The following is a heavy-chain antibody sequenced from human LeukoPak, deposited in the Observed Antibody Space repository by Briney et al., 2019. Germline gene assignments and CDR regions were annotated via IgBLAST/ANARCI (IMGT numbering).Heavy chain of an antibody. CDR2: INPNSGGT. CDR3: ARVPSITRALDY. CDR1: GYTFTGYY. Sequence: GASVKVSCKASGYTFTGYYMHWVRQAPGQGPEWMGWINPNSGGTNYAQRFQGRVTMTRDTSISTAYMELSRLRSDDTAVYYCARVPSITRALDYWGQGTLVTVSS. D-gene: IGHD7-27*01. J-gene: IGHJ4*02. V-gene: IGHV1-2*02.